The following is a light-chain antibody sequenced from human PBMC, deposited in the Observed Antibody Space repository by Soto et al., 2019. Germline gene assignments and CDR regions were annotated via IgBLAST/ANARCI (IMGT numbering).Light chain of an antibody. CDR2: GAS. CDR3: QQYGSSPWT. CDR1: QSVSSSY. V-gene: IGKV3-20*01. J-gene: IGKJ1*01. Sequence: IALTQSPGTLSLSPGERATLSCRASQSVSSSYLAWYQQKPGQAPRLLIYGASSRATGSPDRFSGSGSGTDFTLTISRLEPEDFAVYYCQQYGSSPWTFGQGTKVEIK.